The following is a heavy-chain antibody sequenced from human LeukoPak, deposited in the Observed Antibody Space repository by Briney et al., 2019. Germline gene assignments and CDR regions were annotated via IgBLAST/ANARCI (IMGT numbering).Heavy chain of an antibody. D-gene: IGHD2-15*01. CDR2: ISSGGGA. Sequence: SETLSLTCSVSGGSISSSYWSWIRQSPGEQLKHIADISSGGGATYNPSPRGRDIISRDTTKNQVSLNLTSMTAANTAVYFCARDRHAGSCSGSRCYPYYFDSWGQGTLVTVSS. CDR3: ARDRHAGSCSGSRCYPYYFDS. J-gene: IGHJ4*02. CDR1: GGSISSSY. V-gene: IGHV4-59*01.